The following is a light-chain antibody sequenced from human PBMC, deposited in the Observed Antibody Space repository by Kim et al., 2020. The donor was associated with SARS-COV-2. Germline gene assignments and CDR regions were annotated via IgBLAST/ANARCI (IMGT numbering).Light chain of an antibody. Sequence: DIRMTQSPSSLSASVGDTVVITCRASQGISKWLAWYQQTPEKAPKSLIFGASTLQSGVPSRFSGSGSGTDFTLTISSLQPEDFATYYCQQYHDYPLTFGGGTKLEIK. V-gene: IGKV1D-16*01. CDR2: GAS. CDR3: QQYHDYPLT. CDR1: QGISKW. J-gene: IGKJ4*01.